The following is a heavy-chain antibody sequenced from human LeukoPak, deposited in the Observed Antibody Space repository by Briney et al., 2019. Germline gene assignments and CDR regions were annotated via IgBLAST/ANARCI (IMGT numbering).Heavy chain of an antibody. J-gene: IGHJ4*02. Sequence: ASVKVSCKASGYTFTGYYMHWVRQAPGQGLEWMGRINPNSGGTNYAQKFQGRVTMTRDTSISTAYMELSRLRSDDTAVYYCAREGYDILTGYYFDYWGQGTLVTVSS. D-gene: IGHD3-9*01. CDR3: AREGYDILTGYYFDY. V-gene: IGHV1-2*06. CDR2: INPNSGGT. CDR1: GYTFTGYY.